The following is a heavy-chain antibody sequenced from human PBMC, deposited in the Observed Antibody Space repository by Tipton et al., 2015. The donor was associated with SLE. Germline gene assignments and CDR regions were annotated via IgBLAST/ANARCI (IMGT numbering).Heavy chain of an antibody. V-gene: IGHV4-59*11. CDR1: GGSISSHY. D-gene: IGHD1-7*01. Sequence: TLSLTCTVSGGSISSHYWSWFRPPPGKGLEWIGYIYYSGSTNYNPSLKSRVTMSVDTSKNQFSLKLSSVTAADTAVYYCARGIGITGTTEYWGQGTLVTVSS. CDR3: ARGIGITGTTEY. J-gene: IGHJ4*02. CDR2: IYYSGST.